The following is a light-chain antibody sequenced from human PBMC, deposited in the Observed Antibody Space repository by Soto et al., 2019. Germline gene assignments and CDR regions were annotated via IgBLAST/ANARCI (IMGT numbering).Light chain of an antibody. V-gene: IGLV1-40*01. CDR2: GDN. CDR3: VAWDDSLSGRV. CDR1: SSNIGRGYD. J-gene: IGLJ3*02. Sequence: QSVLTQPPSVSGAPGQRVTISCTGSSSNIGRGYDVHWYQQVPGSAPRLLLSGDNTRPSGVPDRFSGSRSGTSASLAITGLQAEDEADYYCVAWDDSLSGRVFGGGTKVTVL.